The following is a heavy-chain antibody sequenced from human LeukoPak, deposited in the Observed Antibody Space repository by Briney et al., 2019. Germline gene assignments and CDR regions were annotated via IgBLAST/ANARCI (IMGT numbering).Heavy chain of an antibody. Sequence: GGSLRLTCAVSGFSFSSYEMNWVRQAPGKGLEWVSVIHGSDGSTYYADSVKGRFNISRDNSKNTLYLQMNSLRAEDTAVYHCARGDMWFDPWGQGTLVTVSS. V-gene: IGHV3-23*01. D-gene: IGHD2-15*01. CDR3: ARGDMWFDP. CDR2: IHGSDGST. CDR1: GFSFSSYE. J-gene: IGHJ5*02.